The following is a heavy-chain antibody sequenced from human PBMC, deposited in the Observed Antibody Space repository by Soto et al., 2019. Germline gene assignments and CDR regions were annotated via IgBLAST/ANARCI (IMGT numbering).Heavy chain of an antibody. CDR2: IYYSGST. CDR3: ATIPATTILTDY. D-gene: IGHD2-2*02. V-gene: IGHV4-39*01. J-gene: IGHJ4*02. Sequence: QLQLQESGPGLVKPSETLSLTCTVSGGSITSSYYWGWIRQPPGKGLEWIGSIYYSGSTYYNPSLKSRATLSVDTAKNQFPLKLSSVTAADTAVYYCATIPATTILTDYWGQGTLVTVSS. CDR1: GGSITSSYY.